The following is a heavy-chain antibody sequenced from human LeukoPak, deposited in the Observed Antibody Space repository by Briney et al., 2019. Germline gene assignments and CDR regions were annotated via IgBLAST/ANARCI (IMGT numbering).Heavy chain of an antibody. D-gene: IGHD7-27*01. J-gene: IGHJ4*02. CDR2: ITGSGGGK. V-gene: IGHV3-23*01. Sequence: GGSLRLSCAASGFTFGNFAMTWVRQAPGKGLEWVSAITGSGGGKYYADSVKGRFTISRDNAKNSLYLQMNSLRDEDTAVYYCAREDWGLYLGYWGQGTLVTVSS. CDR1: GFTFGNFA. CDR3: AREDWGLYLGY.